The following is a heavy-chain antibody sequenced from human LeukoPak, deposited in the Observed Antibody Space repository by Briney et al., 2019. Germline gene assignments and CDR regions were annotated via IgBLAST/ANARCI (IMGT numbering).Heavy chain of an antibody. CDR1: GFTFSSYG. D-gene: IGHD2-15*01. Sequence: GESLRLSCAASGFTFSSYGMHWVRQAPGKGLEWVAVISYDGSNKYYADSVKGRFTISRDNSKNTLYLQMNSLRAEDTAVYYCAKDSRYCSGGSCYPTNFDYWGQGTLVTVSS. V-gene: IGHV3-30*18. J-gene: IGHJ4*02. CDR3: AKDSRYCSGGSCYPTNFDY. CDR2: ISYDGSNK.